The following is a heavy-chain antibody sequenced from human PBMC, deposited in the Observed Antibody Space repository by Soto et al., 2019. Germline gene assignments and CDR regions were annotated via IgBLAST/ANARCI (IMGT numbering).Heavy chain of an antibody. CDR1: GYTFTSYY. V-gene: IGHV1-46*01. CDR2: INPSGGST. Sequence: ASVNVSCQSSGYTFTSYYIHWVRQAPGQGLECMGIINPSGGSTSYAQKFQGRVTISVDTSKNQFSLKLSSVTAADTAVYYWARGEGGGYSSGWFDYWGQGTLVTVSS. J-gene: IGHJ4*02. D-gene: IGHD6-19*01. CDR3: ARGEGGGYSSGWFDY.